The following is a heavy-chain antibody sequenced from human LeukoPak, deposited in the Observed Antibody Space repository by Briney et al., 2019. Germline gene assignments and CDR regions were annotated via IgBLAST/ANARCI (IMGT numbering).Heavy chain of an antibody. CDR3: ARDPVSSGWPYYYYYYGMDV. CDR1: GGTFSSYA. D-gene: IGHD6-19*01. V-gene: IGHV1-69*04. CDR2: IIPILGIA. Sequence: ASVKVSCKASGGTFSSYAISWVRQAPGQGLEWMGRIIPILGIANYAQKFQGRVTITADKSTSTAYMELSSLRSEDTAVYYCARDPVSSGWPYYYYYYGMDVWGQGTTVTVSS. J-gene: IGHJ6*02.